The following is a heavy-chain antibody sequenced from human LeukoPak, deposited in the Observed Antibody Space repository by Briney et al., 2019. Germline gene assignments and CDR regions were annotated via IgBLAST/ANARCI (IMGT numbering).Heavy chain of an antibody. CDR1: GFSFSSYA. D-gene: IGHD3-3*02. CDR2: ISSSGSTI. V-gene: IGHV3-48*01. CDR3: ARDISSGVDAWFDP. J-gene: IGHJ5*02. Sequence: PGGSLRLSCAASGFSFSSYAMHWVRQAPGKGLEWVSYISSSGSTIYYADSVKGRFTISRDNSKNTLYLQMNSLRAEDTAVYYCARDISSGVDAWFDPWGQGTLVTVSS.